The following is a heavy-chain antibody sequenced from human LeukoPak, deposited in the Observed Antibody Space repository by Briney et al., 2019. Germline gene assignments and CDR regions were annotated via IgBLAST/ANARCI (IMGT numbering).Heavy chain of an antibody. D-gene: IGHD3-3*01. Sequence: GGSLRLSCAASKFTFSSYPMHWVRQAPGKGLEWVAIISFDGSDKYYADSVKGRFTISRDNSKNTLYLQMSSLRAEDTAVYYCATGIDFGVVIGAFDIWGQGTMVTVSS. J-gene: IGHJ3*02. V-gene: IGHV3-30-3*01. CDR1: KFTFSSYP. CDR2: ISFDGSDK. CDR3: ATGIDFGVVIGAFDI.